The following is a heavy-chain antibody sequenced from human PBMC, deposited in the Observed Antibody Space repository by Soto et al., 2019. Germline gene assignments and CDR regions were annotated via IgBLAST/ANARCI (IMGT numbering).Heavy chain of an antibody. CDR3: GRRGSGSYYVY. J-gene: IGHJ4*02. CDR1: GFTFSSYA. V-gene: IGHV3-23*01. D-gene: IGHD1-26*01. CDR2: ISGSGDST. Sequence: EVQLLESGGGLVQPGGSLRLSCAASGFTFSSYAMRWVRQAPVKGLEWVSAISGSGDSTYYADSVKGRFTISRDNSKNTLYLQMNSLRAEDTAVYYCGRRGSGSYYVYWGQGTLVTVSS.